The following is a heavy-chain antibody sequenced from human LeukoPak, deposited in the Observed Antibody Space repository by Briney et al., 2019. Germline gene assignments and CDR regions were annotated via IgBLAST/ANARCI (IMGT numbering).Heavy chain of an antibody. CDR3: ARDSSFVRRAEAMVRGVGESKTYYYYYGMDV. CDR1: GFTFSSYA. Sequence: GGSLRLSCAASGFTFSSYAMHWVRQAPGKGLEWVAVISYDGSNKYYVDSVKGRFTISRDNSKNTLYLQMNSLRAEDTAVYYCARDSSFVRRAEAMVRGVGESKTYYYYYGMDVWGQGTTFTVSS. CDR2: ISYDGSNK. D-gene: IGHD3-10*01. V-gene: IGHV3-30-3*01. J-gene: IGHJ6*02.